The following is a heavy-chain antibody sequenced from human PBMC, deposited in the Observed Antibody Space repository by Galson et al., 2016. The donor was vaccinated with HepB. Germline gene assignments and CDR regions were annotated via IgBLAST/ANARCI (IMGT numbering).Heavy chain of an antibody. V-gene: IGHV4-34*01. J-gene: IGHJ4*02. Sequence: ETLSLTCAVSGGSFSGYYWTWIRQPPGKGLEWIGEINHSGSSNYNPSLKSRLTISLDMSKKRFSLKLTSVTAADTAVYYCARGRAYYYNSNGYNCWGQGTLVTVSS. CDR2: INHSGSS. CDR1: GGSFSGYY. CDR3: ARGRAYYYNSNGYNC. D-gene: IGHD3-22*01.